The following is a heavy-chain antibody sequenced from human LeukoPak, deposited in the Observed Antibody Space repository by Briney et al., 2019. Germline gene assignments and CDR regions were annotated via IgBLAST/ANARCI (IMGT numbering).Heavy chain of an antibody. V-gene: IGHV3-7*01. CDR1: GFTFGDYA. CDR2: IHQHGNEK. CDR3: ATLNGPLFEY. Sequence: GGSLRLSCTASGFTFGDYAMSWVRQAPGKGLEWVASIHQHGNEKYFVDSVRGRFTISRDNAKNSLYLQMSSLRAEDTAVYYCATLNGPLFEYWGQGTLVTVSS. D-gene: IGHD2-8*01. J-gene: IGHJ4*02.